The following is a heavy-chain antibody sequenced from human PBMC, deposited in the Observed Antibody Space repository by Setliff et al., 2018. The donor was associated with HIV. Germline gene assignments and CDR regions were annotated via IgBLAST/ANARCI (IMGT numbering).Heavy chain of an antibody. CDR1: GLTFNRYW. CDR3: ARDSRSFTMIVENQRGMDV. CDR2: LRGDGII. Sequence: GESLKISCVASGLTFNRYWMAWVRQAPGRGLEWLSSLRGDGIISYADSVKGRFTISRDNAKNSLYLQMNSLRAEDSAVYYCARDSRSFTMIVENQRGMDVWGKGTTVTVSS. D-gene: IGHD3-22*01. J-gene: IGHJ6*04. V-gene: IGHV3-48*03.